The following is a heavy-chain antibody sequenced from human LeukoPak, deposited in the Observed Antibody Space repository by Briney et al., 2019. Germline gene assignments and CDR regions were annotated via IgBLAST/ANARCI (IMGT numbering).Heavy chain of an antibody. CDR1: GFSLSNARMG. D-gene: IGHD2-15*01. J-gene: IGHJ6*02. V-gene: IGHV2-26*01. CDR3: ARSAIYCSGGSCYYYYGMDV. CDR2: IFSNDEK. Sequence: SGPTLVNPTQTLTLTCTFSGFSLSNARMGVSWIRQPPGKALEWLAHIFSNDEKSYSTSLKSRLTISKDTSKSQVVLTMTNMDPVDTATYYCARSAIYCSGGSCYYYYGMDVWGQGTTVTVSS.